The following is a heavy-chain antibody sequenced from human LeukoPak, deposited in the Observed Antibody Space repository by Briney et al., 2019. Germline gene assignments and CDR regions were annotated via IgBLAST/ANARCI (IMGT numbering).Heavy chain of an antibody. CDR2: ISGSGGTP. V-gene: IGHV3-23*01. Sequence: GGSLRLSCAASGFTFSTYAMNWVRQAPGKGLEWVSTISGSGGTPHYADSVKGRFTISRDNSKNTLHLQMNSLRAEDTAVYYCAKSATTVTSNFDYWGQGTLVTVSS. CDR3: AKSATTVTSNFDY. J-gene: IGHJ4*02. D-gene: IGHD4-17*01. CDR1: GFTFSTYA.